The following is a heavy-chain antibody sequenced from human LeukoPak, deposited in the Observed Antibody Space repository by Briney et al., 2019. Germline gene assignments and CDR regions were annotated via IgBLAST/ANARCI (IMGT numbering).Heavy chain of an antibody. CDR3: ARVRPHYYDSSGYQSHYGMDV. V-gene: IGHV4-34*01. CDR1: GGSFSGYY. CDR2: INHSGST. J-gene: IGHJ6*02. D-gene: IGHD3-22*01. Sequence: SETLSLTCAVYGGSFSGYYCSWIRQPPGKGLEWIGEINHSGSTNYNPSLKSRVTISVDTSKNQFSLKLSSVTAADTAVYYCARVRPHYYDSSGYQSHYGMDVWGQGTTVTVSS.